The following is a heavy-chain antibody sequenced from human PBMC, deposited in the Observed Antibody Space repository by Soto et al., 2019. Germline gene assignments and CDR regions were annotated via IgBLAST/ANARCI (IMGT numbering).Heavy chain of an antibody. Sequence: AGGSLRLSCAASGFTFSNAWMSWVRQAPGKGLEWVGRIKSKTDGGTTDYAAPVKGRFTISRDDSKNTLYLQMNSLKTEDTAVYYCTTDLRGYCSSTSCYPGWFDPWGQGTLVTVSS. V-gene: IGHV3-15*01. CDR3: TTDLRGYCSSTSCYPGWFDP. CDR2: IKSKTDGGTT. CDR1: GFTFSNAW. D-gene: IGHD2-2*01. J-gene: IGHJ5*02.